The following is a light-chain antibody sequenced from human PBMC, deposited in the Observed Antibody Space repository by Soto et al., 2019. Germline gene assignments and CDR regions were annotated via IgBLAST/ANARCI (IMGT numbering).Light chain of an antibody. CDR2: SND. CDR1: SSNIGSNS. V-gene: IGLV1-44*01. CDR3: AAWDDSLNGYV. J-gene: IGLJ1*01. Sequence: QSVLTQPPSASGTPGQRVTISCSGSSSNIGSNSVNWYQQLPGTAPKLHIYSNDRRPSGVPDRFSGSKSGTSASLAISWLQSEDEADYYCAAWDDSLNGYVFGTGTKVTVL.